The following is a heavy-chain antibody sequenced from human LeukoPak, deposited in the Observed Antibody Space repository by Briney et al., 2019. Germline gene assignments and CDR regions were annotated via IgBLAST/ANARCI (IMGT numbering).Heavy chain of an antibody. J-gene: IGHJ4*02. Sequence: PSQTLSLTCSVSGGSISSGIYYWRWIRQPAGKGLEWIRRIYTSGCTNYNPSLKSRVTISVDTSKNQFSLKLSSVTAADTAGYYCARDDYNYRRLDYWGQGTLVTVSS. V-gene: IGHV4-61*02. CDR1: GGSISSGIYY. CDR3: ARDDYNYRRLDY. D-gene: IGHD5-24*01. CDR2: IYTSGCT.